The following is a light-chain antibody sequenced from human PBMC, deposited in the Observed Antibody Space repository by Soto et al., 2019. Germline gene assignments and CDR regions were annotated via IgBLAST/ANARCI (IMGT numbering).Light chain of an antibody. CDR1: QSVSSSF. V-gene: IGKV3-20*01. Sequence: EIVLTQSPGTLSLSPGERATLSCSASQSVSSSFLAWYQQKPGQAPRLLIYGASSRATGIPDRFSGSGSGTDFTLTISRLEPEDFAVYYCQQYDSSPWTCGQGTKVEIK. CDR2: GAS. J-gene: IGKJ1*01. CDR3: QQYDSSPWT.